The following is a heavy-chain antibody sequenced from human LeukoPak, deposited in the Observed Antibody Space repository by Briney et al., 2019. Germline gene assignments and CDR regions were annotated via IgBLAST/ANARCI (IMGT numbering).Heavy chain of an antibody. Sequence: GPSLRLSCAASGFTVSYYSMSSIRHAPGKGLEWISYISGSSNIKYFADSVKGRFTISRDNAKESLYLQMDSLRVEDTAFYYCARGIFYGSGSQSFDYWGQGTLVTVSS. CDR3: ARGIFYGSGSQSFDY. J-gene: IGHJ4*02. CDR2: ISGSSNIK. V-gene: IGHV3-48*01. CDR1: GFTVSYYS. D-gene: IGHD3-10*01.